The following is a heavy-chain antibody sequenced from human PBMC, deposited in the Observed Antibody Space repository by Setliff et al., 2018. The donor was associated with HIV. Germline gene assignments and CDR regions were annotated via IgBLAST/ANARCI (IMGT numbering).Heavy chain of an antibody. V-gene: IGHV3-21*01. Sequence: GGSLRLSCAASGFTFSSYSMSWVRQAPGKGLEWVSSISGSSSYFKYADSVKGRFTVSRDNAKKSLYLQMNSLGAEDTAVYYCARDSYTSPDYWGQGTLVTVSS. D-gene: IGHD6-13*01. CDR2: ISGSSSYF. J-gene: IGHJ4*02. CDR1: GFTFSSYS. CDR3: ARDSYTSPDY.